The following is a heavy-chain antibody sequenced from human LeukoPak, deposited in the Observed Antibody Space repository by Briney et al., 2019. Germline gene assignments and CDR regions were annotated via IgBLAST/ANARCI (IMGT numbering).Heavy chain of an antibody. D-gene: IGHD6-19*01. J-gene: IGHJ4*02. CDR2: IWYDGSNK. CDR3: ARSDPFIAVAGTGYFDY. V-gene: IGHV3-33*01. CDR1: GFTFSSYG. Sequence: GGSLRLSCAASGFTFSSYGMHWVRQAPGKGPEWVAVIWYDGSNKYYADSVKGRFTISRDNSKNTLYLQMNSLRAEDTAVYYCARSDPFIAVAGTGYFDYWGQGTLVTVSS.